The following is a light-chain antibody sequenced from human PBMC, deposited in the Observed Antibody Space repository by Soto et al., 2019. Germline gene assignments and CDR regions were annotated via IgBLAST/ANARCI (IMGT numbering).Light chain of an antibody. CDR1: QSLLHSNGYNY. CDR2: LGS. V-gene: IGKV2-28*01. J-gene: IGKJ1*01. CDR3: M. Sequence: DIVMTQSPLSLPVTPGEPASISCRSSQSLLHSNGYNYLDWYLQKPGQSPQLLIYLGSNRSSGVPDRFSGSGSGTDFTLKISRVEAEDVGVYYCMFGQGTK.